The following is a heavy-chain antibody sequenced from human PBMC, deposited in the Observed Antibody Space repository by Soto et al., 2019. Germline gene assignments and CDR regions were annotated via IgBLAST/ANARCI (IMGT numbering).Heavy chain of an antibody. CDR3: ARQSGQTYTPMDH. CDR1: GFSFTSQW. D-gene: IGHD5-18*01. V-gene: IGHV5-51*01. CDR2: VYPSDSHT. Sequence: GESLKISCKGSGFSFTSQWIAWVRQMPGKGLEWIGTVYPSDSHTRYSPSFQGQVTISADKSISTAYLQWSSLKASDTAMYYCARQSGQTYTPMDHWGQGTLVTFSS. J-gene: IGHJ4*02.